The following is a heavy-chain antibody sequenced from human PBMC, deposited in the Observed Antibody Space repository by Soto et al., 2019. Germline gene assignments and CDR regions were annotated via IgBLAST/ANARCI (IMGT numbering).Heavy chain of an antibody. CDR2: ISSTTNYI. CDR1: GSTFTRYS. Sequence: GGSLRLSCAASGSTFTRYSMNWVRQSPGKGLEWVSSISSTTNYIYYADSMKGRFTVSRDNAKNSVYLEMNSLSAEDTAVYYCARESEDLTSNFDYWGQGTLVTVSS. CDR3: ARESEDLTSNFDY. V-gene: IGHV3-21*01. J-gene: IGHJ4*02.